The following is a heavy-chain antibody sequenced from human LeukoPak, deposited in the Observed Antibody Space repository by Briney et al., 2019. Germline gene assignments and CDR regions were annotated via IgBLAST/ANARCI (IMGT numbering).Heavy chain of an antibody. V-gene: IGHV4-34*01. CDR2: INHSGST. Sequence: PSETLSLTCAVYGGSFSGYYWSWIRQPPGKGLEWIGEINHSGSTNYNPSLKSRVTISVDTSKNQFSLKVSSVTAADTAVYYCARGFYDAKVFDYWGQGILVTVSS. CDR3: ARGFYDAKVFDY. J-gene: IGHJ4*02. D-gene: IGHD3-16*01. CDR1: GGSFSGYY.